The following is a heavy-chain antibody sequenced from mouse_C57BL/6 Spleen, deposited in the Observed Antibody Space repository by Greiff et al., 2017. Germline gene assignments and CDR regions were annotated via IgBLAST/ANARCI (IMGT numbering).Heavy chain of an antibody. J-gene: IGHJ4*01. Sequence: EVQLVESGPELVKPGASVKISCKASGYSFTGYYMNWVKQSPEKSLEWIGEINPSTGGTTYNQKFKAKATLTVDKSSSTAYMQLKSLTSEDAAVYYGATGTYAMDYWGQGTSVTVSS. D-gene: IGHD4-1*01. V-gene: IGHV1-42*01. CDR2: INPSTGGT. CDR3: ATGTYAMDY. CDR1: GYSFTGYY.